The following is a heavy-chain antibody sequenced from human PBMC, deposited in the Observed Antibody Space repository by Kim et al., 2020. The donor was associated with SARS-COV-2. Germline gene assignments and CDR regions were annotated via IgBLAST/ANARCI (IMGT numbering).Heavy chain of an antibody. CDR2: ISYDGSNK. J-gene: IGHJ4*01. V-gene: IGHV3-30*18. CDR3: AKGPGQWLVRSHYFDY. CDR1: GFTFSSYG. D-gene: IGHD6-19*01. Sequence: GGSLRLSCAASGFTFSSYGMHWVRQAPGKGLEWVAVISYDGSNKYYADSVKGRFTISRDNSKNTLYLQMNSLRAEDTAVYYCAKGPGQWLVRSHYFDYWG.